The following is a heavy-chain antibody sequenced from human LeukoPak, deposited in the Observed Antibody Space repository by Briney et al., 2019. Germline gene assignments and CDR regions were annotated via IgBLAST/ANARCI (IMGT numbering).Heavy chain of an antibody. V-gene: IGHV4-39*01. CDR1: GGSISSSSYY. D-gene: IGHD1-26*01. CDR2: IYYSGST. Sequence: SETLSLTCTVSGGSISSSSYYLGWIRQPPGKGLEWIGSIYYSGSTYYNPSLKSRVTISVDTSKNQFSLKLSSVTAADTAVYYCARFYSGSGYDAFDIWGQGTMVTVSS. CDR3: ARFYSGSGYDAFDI. J-gene: IGHJ3*02.